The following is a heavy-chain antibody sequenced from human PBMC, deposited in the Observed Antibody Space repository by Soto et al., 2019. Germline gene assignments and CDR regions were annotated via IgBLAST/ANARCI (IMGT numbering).Heavy chain of an antibody. CDR2: IYYSGST. CDR1: GGSISSYY. D-gene: IGHD1-1*01. V-gene: IGHV4-59*01. J-gene: IGHJ5*02. Sequence: ETLSLTCTVSGGSISSYYWSWIRQPPGKGLEWIGYIYYSGSTNYNPSLKSRVTISVDTSKNQFSLKLSSVTAADTAVYYCARVPTGTGNWFDPWGQGTLVTVSS. CDR3: ARVPTGTGNWFDP.